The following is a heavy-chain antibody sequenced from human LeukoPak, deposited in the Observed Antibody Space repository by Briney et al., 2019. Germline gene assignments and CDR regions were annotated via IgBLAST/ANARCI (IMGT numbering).Heavy chain of an antibody. CDR1: GYKFTDDY. CDR3: APTAEAYTSWWKV. Sequence: GASVKVSCKAPGYKFTDDYMHWVRQAPGQGLEFMGWINPDSGFTNYAQKFKGWVTMTRDTSISTAYLEVRSLTSDDTAVYYCAPTAEAYTSWWKVWGQGTLVTVSS. D-gene: IGHD3-16*01. V-gene: IGHV1-2*04. CDR2: INPDSGFT. J-gene: IGHJ4*02.